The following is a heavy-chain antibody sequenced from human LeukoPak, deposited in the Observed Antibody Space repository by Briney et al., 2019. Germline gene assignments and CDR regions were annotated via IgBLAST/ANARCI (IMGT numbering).Heavy chain of an antibody. J-gene: IGHJ4*02. D-gene: IGHD3-9*01. CDR3: ARDLRRYFDRDGYFDY. V-gene: IGHV3-30*02. CDR2: IRYDGSNK. CDR1: GFTFSSYG. Sequence: GGSLRLSCAASGFTFSSYGMHWVRQAPGKGPEWVAFIRYDGSNKYYADSVKGRFTISRDNSKNSLYLQMNSLRAEDTAVYYCARDLRRYFDRDGYFDYWGQGTLVTVSS.